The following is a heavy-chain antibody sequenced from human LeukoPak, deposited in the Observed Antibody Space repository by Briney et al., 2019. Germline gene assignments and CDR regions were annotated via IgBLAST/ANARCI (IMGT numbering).Heavy chain of an antibody. Sequence: GGSQRLSCAGSGFTINNYAMSWVRQAPGKGLEWVSAISGTGATTYYADSVKGRFAISRDNSKNTLYLQMSSLRAEDTAVYYCAKDQRFGDLDDYRGQGTLVTVSS. CDR2: ISGTGATT. CDR1: GFTINNYA. J-gene: IGHJ4*02. D-gene: IGHD3-10*01. V-gene: IGHV3-23*01. CDR3: AKDQRFGDLDDY.